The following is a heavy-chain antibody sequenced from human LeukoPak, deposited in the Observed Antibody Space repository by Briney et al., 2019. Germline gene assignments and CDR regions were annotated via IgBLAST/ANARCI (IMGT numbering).Heavy chain of an antibody. CDR1: EFTFSGYW. D-gene: IGHD5-12*01. CDR3: ARAQWRRPDY. V-gene: IGHV3-7*02. J-gene: IGHJ4*02. CDR2: IKQDGSET. Sequence: GGSLRLSCAASEFTFSGYWMSWFRQALGKGLEWVATIKQDGSETDYVDSVKGRFTISRDNAKNSLYLQMNSLRIEDTAVYYCARAQWRRPDYWGQGTLVTVSS.